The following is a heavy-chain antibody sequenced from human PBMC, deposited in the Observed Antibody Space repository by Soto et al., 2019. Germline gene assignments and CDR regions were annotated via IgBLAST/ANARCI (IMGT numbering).Heavy chain of an antibody. V-gene: IGHV3-9*01. D-gene: IGHD6-13*01. CDR1: GFTFDDYA. CDR2: ISWNSGSI. Sequence: EVQLVESGGGLVQPGSSLRLSCAASGFTFDDYAMHWVRQAPGKGLEWVYGISWNSGSIGYADSVKGRFTISRDNAKKSLYLQMNTLRAEDTALYYCAKEMAAAYGYSSHGIDYWGQGTLVTVSS. J-gene: IGHJ4*02. CDR3: AKEMAAAYGYSSHGIDY.